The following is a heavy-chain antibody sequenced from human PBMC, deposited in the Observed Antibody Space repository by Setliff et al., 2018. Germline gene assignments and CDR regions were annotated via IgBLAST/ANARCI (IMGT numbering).Heavy chain of an antibody. J-gene: IGHJ4*02. Sequence: PSETLSLTCTVSGGSISRDYWMWIRQPPGKGLEWIGYIHSSGRSNYNPSLKSRVTTSIDTSKNQFSLKRSSVTAADTAVYFCARSLSWVSYWNPRPCYFDSWGQGTLVTVSS. CDR1: GGSISRDY. D-gene: IGHD3-16*01. V-gene: IGHV4-4*08. CDR3: ARSLSWVSYWNPRPCYFDS. CDR2: IHSSGRS.